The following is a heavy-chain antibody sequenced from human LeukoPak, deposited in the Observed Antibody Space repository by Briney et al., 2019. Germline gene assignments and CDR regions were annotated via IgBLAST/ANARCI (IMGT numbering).Heavy chain of an antibody. Sequence: GGSLRLSCAVSGFTFSSYGMHWVRQAPGKGLEWVAFIRYDGSEKHYVDSVKGRFTISRDNSNSSLYLQMNSLRPEDTAIYYCAKARLPRYYFDYWGQGTLVTVSS. CDR2: IRYDGSEK. CDR3: AKARLPRYYFDY. CDR1: GFTFSSYG. J-gene: IGHJ4*02. V-gene: IGHV3-30*02.